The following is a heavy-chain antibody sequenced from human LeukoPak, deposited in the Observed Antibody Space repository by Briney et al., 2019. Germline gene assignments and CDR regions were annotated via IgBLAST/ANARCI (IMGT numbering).Heavy chain of an antibody. V-gene: IGHV3-30*02. CDR3: AKEPFSYCSSTSCSPDP. J-gene: IGHJ5*02. Sequence: GGSLRLSCAASGFTFSSYGMHWVRQAPGKGLEWVAFLRYDGSNKYYADSVKGRFTISRDNSKNTLYLQMNSLRAEDTAVYYCAKEPFSYCSSTSCSPDPWGQGTLVTVSS. D-gene: IGHD2-2*01. CDR1: GFTFSSYG. CDR2: LRYDGSNK.